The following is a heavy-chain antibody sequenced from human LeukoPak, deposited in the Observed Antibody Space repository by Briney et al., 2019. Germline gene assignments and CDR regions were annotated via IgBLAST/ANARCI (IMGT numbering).Heavy chain of an antibody. Sequence: GGSLKLSCEASGFTFTSYSMNWVRQAPGKGLEWISYINSNSSTTYYADSVKGRFTISRDTAKNSLYMQMNSLRSADTAGYYCAGASYVSGSFPDYWGQGTLVAVSS. V-gene: IGHV3-48*01. CDR2: INSNSSTT. CDR1: GFTFTSYS. J-gene: IGHJ4*02. CDR3: AGASYVSGSFPDY. D-gene: IGHD3-10*01.